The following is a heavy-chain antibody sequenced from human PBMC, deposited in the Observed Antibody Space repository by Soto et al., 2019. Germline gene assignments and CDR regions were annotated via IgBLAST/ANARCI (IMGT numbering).Heavy chain of an antibody. CDR1: GYSFSDYW. V-gene: IGHV5-51*01. CDR2: IYPRDSDT. J-gene: IGHJ4*02. D-gene: IGHD3-16*01. Sequence: PGESLKISCKASGYSFSDYWVAWVRQMPGKGLEWMGIIYPRDSDTRYSPSFQGQVTTSVDRSIGTAHLQWSTLKASDTAIYYCTRQGGYFDSWGQGTPVTVSS. CDR3: TRQGGYFDS.